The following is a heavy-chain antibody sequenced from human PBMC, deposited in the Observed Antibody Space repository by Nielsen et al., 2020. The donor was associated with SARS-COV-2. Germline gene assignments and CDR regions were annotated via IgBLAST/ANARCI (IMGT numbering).Heavy chain of an antibody. CDR1: GFTFDDYA. CDR2: ISWNSGSI. D-gene: IGHD6-13*01. V-gene: IGHV3-9*01. J-gene: IGHJ4*02. Sequence: SLKISCAASGFTFDDYAMHWVRQAPGKGLEWVSGISWNSGSIGYADSVKGRFTISRDNAKNSLYLQMNSLRAEDTALYYCAKVSVEIAAAGTGYFDYWGQGTLVTVSS. CDR3: AKVSVEIAAAGTGYFDY.